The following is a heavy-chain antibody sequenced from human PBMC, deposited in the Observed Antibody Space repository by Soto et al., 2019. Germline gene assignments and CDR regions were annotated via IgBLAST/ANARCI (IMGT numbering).Heavy chain of an antibody. V-gene: IGHV3-7*05. CDR3: AKAGTTSAYYYMDV. J-gene: IGHJ6*03. D-gene: IGHD1-7*01. CDR2: IKQGGSEY. CDR1: GFTFSSYW. Sequence: PGGSLRLSCAASGFTFSSYWMSWVRQTPGKGLEWVANIKQGGSEYYYADSVKGRFTISRDNSKNTLYLQINNLRAEDTALYYCAKAGTTSAYYYMDVWGKGTTVTVSS.